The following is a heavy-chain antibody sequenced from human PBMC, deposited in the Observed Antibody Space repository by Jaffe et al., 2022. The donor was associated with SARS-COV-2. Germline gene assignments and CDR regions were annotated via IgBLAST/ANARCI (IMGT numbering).Heavy chain of an antibody. D-gene: IGHD5-12*01. CDR2: IHYSGST. J-gene: IGHJ5*02. CDR3: ARPGYSSNWFDP. CDR1: GGSISSSSYY. Sequence: QLQLQESGPGLVKPWETLSLTCTVSGGSISSSSYYWTWIRQPPGKGLEWIGSIHYSGSTYYNPSLKSRVTIFVATSKNQFSLKLSSVTAADTAVYYCARPGYSSNWFDPWGQGTLVTVSS. V-gene: IGHV4-39*01.